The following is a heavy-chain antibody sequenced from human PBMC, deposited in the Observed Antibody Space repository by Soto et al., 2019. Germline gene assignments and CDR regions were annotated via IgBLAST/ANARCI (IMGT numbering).Heavy chain of an antibody. J-gene: IGHJ6*02. CDR3: AKDGYGPSAGNYYYGMDV. CDR2: ISYDGSNK. D-gene: IGHD5-18*01. CDR1: GFTFSSYG. V-gene: IGHV3-30*18. Sequence: GGSLRLSCASSGFTFSSYGMHLVRQAPGKGLEWVAVISYDGSNKYYADSVKGRFTISRDNSKNTLYLQMNSLRAEDTAVYYYAKDGYGPSAGNYYYGMDVWGQGTTVTVSS.